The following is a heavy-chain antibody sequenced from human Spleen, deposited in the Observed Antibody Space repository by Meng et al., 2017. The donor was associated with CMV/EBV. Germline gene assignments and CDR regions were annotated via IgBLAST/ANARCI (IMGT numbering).Heavy chain of an antibody. Sequence: GSLRLSCTVSGGSISSSSYYWGWIRQPPGKGLEWIGSIYYSGSTYYNPSLKSRVTMSVDTSKNQFSLKLSSVTAADTAVYYCARDGVYLYYYFDYWGQGTLVTVSS. D-gene: IGHD5/OR15-5a*01. CDR1: GGSISSSSYY. CDR2: IYYSGST. V-gene: IGHV4-39*07. J-gene: IGHJ4*02. CDR3: ARDGVYLYYYFDY.